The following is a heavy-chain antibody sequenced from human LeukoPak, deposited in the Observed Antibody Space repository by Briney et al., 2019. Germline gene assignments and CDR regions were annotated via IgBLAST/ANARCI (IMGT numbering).Heavy chain of an antibody. Sequence: PGGSLRLSCAASGFTFSSYEMNWVRQAPGKGLEWVSYISSSGSTIYYADSVKGRFTISRDNAKNSLYLQMNSLRAEDTAVYYCARDRGAAAATTLGYWGQGTLVTVSS. CDR1: GFTFSSYE. CDR3: ARDRGAAAATTLGY. J-gene: IGHJ4*02. D-gene: IGHD6-13*01. V-gene: IGHV3-48*03. CDR2: ISSSGSTI.